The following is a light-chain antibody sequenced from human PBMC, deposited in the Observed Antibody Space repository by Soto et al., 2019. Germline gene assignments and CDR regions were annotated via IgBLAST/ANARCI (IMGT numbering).Light chain of an antibody. V-gene: IGLV2-14*01. CDR3: SSHTTSNTRV. J-gene: IGLJ1*01. CDR1: SSDVGAYNY. CDR2: EVS. Sequence: QSALTQPASVSGSPGQSITISCTGTSSDVGAYNYVSWYQQHPGKAPKLIIYEVSNRPSGVSWRFSGSKSGNTASLNISGLQSEDEADYYCSSHTTSNTRVFGTGTKLTVL.